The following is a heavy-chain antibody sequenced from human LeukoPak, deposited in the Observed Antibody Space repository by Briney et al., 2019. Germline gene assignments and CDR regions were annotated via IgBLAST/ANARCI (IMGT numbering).Heavy chain of an antibody. J-gene: IGHJ6*03. CDR2: IYNSGST. CDR3: ARDSRYSDNSGYYYSHYYMDV. D-gene: IGHD3-22*01. Sequence: SETLSLTCTVSGGSISYHYWSWIRQPPGKGLEWIGYIYNSGSTNYNPSLMSRVTISVDTSKNQFSLNLSSVTAADTAVYYCARDSRYSDNSGYYYSHYYMDVWGKGTTVTVSS. CDR1: GGSISYHY. V-gene: IGHV4-59*11.